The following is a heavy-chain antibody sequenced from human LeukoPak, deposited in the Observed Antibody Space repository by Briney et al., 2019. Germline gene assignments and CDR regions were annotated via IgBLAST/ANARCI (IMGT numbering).Heavy chain of an antibody. V-gene: IGHV3-30*18. CDR3: AKAGGYCGSPSCLYYFDY. CDR1: GFTFSSYG. J-gene: IGHJ4*02. D-gene: IGHD2-2*01. Sequence: GGSLRLSCAASGFTFSSYGMHWVRQAPGKGLEWVAVISYDGSNKYYADSVKGRFTISRDNSKNTLYLQINSLRAEDTAVYYCAKAGGYCGSPSCLYYFDYWGQGTLVTVSS. CDR2: ISYDGSNK.